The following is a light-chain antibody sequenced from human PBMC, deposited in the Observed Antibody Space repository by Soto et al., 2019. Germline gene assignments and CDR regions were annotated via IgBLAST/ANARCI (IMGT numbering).Light chain of an antibody. CDR3: QQLNFFPIT. V-gene: IGKV1-9*01. CDR1: QGISSF. CDR2: AAS. Sequence: DIQMSQSASTLSASAGYRVTITCRASQGISSFLAWYQQKPGRAPKLLIYAASTLQSGVPSRFSGSGSGTESTLTITSLQPEDFATYYCQQLNFFPITFGQGARLEIK. J-gene: IGKJ5*01.